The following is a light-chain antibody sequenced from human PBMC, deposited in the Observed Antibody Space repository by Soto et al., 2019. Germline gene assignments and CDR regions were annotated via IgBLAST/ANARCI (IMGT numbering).Light chain of an antibody. CDR1: QGIRND. Sequence: IQMTQSTSSLSASVGYRVTVTCLASQGIRNDLGWYQQKPGKAPKLLIYAASSLESGVPSRFSGSGSGTEFTLTISSLQPDDFATYCCQQYNSYPLTFGGGTKVDIK. V-gene: IGKV1-17*01. CDR3: QQYNSYPLT. J-gene: IGKJ4*01. CDR2: AAS.